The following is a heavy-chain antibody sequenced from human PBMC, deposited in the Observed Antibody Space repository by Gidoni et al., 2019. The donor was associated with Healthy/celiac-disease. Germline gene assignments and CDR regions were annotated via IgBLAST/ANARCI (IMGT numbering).Heavy chain of an antibody. CDR3: ATRNRSIAARPFY. CDR2: ISGSGGST. Sequence: EVQLLESGGGLVQPVGSLSLSCAASGFTFSSYAMGWVRQAPGKGLAWVSAISGSGGSTYYADSVKGRLTISRDNSKNTLYLQMNSLRAEDTAVYYCATRNRSIAARPFYWGQGTLVTVSS. CDR1: GFTFSSYA. J-gene: IGHJ4*02. V-gene: IGHV3-23*01. D-gene: IGHD6-6*01.